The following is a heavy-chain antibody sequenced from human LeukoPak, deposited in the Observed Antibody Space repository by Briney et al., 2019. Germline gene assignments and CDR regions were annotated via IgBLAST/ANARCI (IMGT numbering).Heavy chain of an antibody. Sequence: SQTLSLTCAISGDSVSSNSAAWNWIRQSPSRGLEWLGRTYYRSKWYNDYAVSVKSRITINPDTSKNQFSLQLNSVTPEDTAVYYCARGLPKNDYGDYGGTWFDPWGQGTLVTVSS. D-gene: IGHD4-17*01. CDR2: TYYRSKWYN. J-gene: IGHJ5*02. CDR1: GDSVSSNSAA. CDR3: ARGLPKNDYGDYGGTWFDP. V-gene: IGHV6-1*01.